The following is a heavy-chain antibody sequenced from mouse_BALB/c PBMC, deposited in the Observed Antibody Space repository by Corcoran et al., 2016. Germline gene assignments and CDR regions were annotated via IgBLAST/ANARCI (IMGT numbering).Heavy chain of an antibody. V-gene: IGHV14-1*02. CDR1: GFNIKDYS. J-gene: IGHJ3*01. D-gene: IGHD2-1*01. Sequence: EVQLQQSGAELVRPGALVKLSCKATGFNIKDYSMQWVKQRPEQGMDWIGWIDPENGNTIYDPKFQGKASITADTSSNTAYLQLSSLTSEYTAVYYCALYGSWFAYWGQGTLVTVSA. CDR2: IDPENGNT. CDR3: ALYGSWFAY.